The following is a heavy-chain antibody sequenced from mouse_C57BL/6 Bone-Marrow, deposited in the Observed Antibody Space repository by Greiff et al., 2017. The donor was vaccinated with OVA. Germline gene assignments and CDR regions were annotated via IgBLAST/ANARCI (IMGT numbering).Heavy chain of an antibody. CDR3: VRQGGTHWYFDV. CDR2: IRSKSNNYAT. V-gene: IGHV10-1*01. J-gene: IGHJ1*03. D-gene: IGHD3-3*01. CDR1: GFSFNTYA. Sequence: EVQVVESGGGLVQPKGSLKLSCAASGFSFNTYAMNWVRQAPGKGLEWVARIRSKSNNYATYYADSVKDRFTISRDDSESMLYLQMNNLKTEDTAMYYCVRQGGTHWYFDVWGTGTTVTVSS.